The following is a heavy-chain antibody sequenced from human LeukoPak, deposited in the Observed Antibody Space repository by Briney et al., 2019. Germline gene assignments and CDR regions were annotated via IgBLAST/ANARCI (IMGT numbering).Heavy chain of an antibody. CDR2: IYHSGST. V-gene: IGHV4-30-2*01. D-gene: IGHD6-13*01. CDR1: GGSISSGGYY. CDR3: ARGADSLAAVDY. J-gene: IGHJ4*02. Sequence: SETLSLTCTVSGGSISSGGYYWSWIRQPPGKGLEWIGYIYHSGSTYYNPSLKSRVTISVDRSKNQFSLKLSSVTAADTAVYYCARGADSLAAVDYWGQGTLVTVSS.